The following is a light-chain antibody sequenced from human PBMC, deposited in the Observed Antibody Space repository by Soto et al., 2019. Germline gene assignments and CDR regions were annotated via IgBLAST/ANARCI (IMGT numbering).Light chain of an antibody. Sequence: EIVITQSPATLSVSTGERATLSCRASQSVSSNLAWYQQKPGQAPRLFIYGASTRATATPPRFSGSGSGTEFTLTISSLQSEDFAVYYCQQYDNWPITFGQGTRLEIK. CDR2: GAS. V-gene: IGKV3-15*01. J-gene: IGKJ5*01. CDR1: QSVSSN. CDR3: QQYDNWPIT.